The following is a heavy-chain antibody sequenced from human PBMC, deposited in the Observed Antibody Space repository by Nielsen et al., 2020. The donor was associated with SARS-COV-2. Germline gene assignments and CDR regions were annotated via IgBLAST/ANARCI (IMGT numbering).Heavy chain of an antibody. D-gene: IGHD2-2*01. V-gene: IGHV3-30-3*01. CDR3: ARPDCSSTSCYWGNWFDP. CDR1: GFTSSNYA. CDR2: ISNDGSNK. J-gene: IGHJ5*02. Sequence: GESLKISCAASGFTSSNYAMHWVRQAPGKGLEWVAVISNDGSNKYYADSVKGRFTISSDNSKNTLYLQMNSLRAEDTAVYYCARPDCSSTSCYWGNWFDPWGQGTLVTVSS.